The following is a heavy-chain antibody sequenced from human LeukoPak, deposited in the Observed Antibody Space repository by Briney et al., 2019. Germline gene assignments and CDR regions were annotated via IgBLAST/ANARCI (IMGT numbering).Heavy chain of an antibody. J-gene: IGHJ6*03. CDR2: IVPIFGTA. V-gene: IGHV1-69*06. CDR1: GGTFSNYG. Sequence: SVKVSCKASGGTFSNYGINWVRQAPGQGLEWMGGIVPIFGTANYAQKFQGRVTITADKSTSTAYMELSSLRSEDTAVYYCARVGRYCSSTSCYNYYYYYMDVWGKGTTVTVSS. CDR3: ARVGRYCSSTSCYNYYYYYMDV. D-gene: IGHD2-2*02.